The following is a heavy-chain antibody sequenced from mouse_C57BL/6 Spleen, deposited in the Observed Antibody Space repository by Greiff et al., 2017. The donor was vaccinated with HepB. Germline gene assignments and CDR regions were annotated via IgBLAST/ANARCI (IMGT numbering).Heavy chain of an antibody. CDR2: IYPGDGDT. V-gene: IGHV1-80*01. D-gene: IGHD2-1*01. CDR3: ARGYYGNFYYAMDY. Sequence: VQLQQSGAELVKPGASVKISCKASGYAFSSYWMNWVKQRPGKGLEWIGQIYPGDGDTNYNGKFKGKATLTADKSSSTAYMQLSSLTSEDSAVYCCARGYYGNFYYAMDYWGQGTSVTVSS. CDR1: GYAFSSYW. J-gene: IGHJ4*01.